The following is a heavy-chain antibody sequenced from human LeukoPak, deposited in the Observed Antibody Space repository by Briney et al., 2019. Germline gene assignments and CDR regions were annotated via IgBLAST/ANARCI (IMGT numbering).Heavy chain of an antibody. CDR2: VSGNGGGT. J-gene: IGHJ4*02. D-gene: IGHD6-13*01. CDR1: GFTFKNYA. CDR3: ARGSYSSSGGFYFDY. Sequence: GGSLRLSCAASGFTFKNYAMAWVRQAPGKGLEWVSSVSGNGGGTYYADSVKGHSTISRDNSKNTLYVQVNSLRAEDTAVYYCARGSYSSSGGFYFDYWGQGTLVTVSS. V-gene: IGHV3-23*01.